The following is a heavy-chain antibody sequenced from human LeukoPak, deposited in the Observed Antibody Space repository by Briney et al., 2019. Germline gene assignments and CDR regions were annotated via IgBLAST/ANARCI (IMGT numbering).Heavy chain of an antibody. CDR1: GGSTSSYY. V-gene: IGHV4-59*08. D-gene: IGHD6-6*01. Sequence: SETLSLTCTVSGGSTSSYYWSWIRQPPGKGLEWIGYIYYSGSTNYNPSLKSRVTISVDTSKNQFSLKLSSVTAADTAVYYCARQGLDYYYYGMDVWGQGTTVTVSS. CDR2: IYYSGST. CDR3: ARQGLDYYYYGMDV. J-gene: IGHJ6*02.